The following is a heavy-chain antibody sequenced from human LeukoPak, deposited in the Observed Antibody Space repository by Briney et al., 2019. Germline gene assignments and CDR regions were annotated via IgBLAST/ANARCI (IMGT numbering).Heavy chain of an antibody. CDR1: GGSFSGYY. Sequence: SETLSLTCAVYGGSFSGYYWSWIRQPPGKGLEWIGEINHSGSTNYNPSLKSRVTISVDTSKNQFSLKLSSVTAADTAVYYCARGARIPTDVWGKGTTVTVSS. J-gene: IGHJ6*04. CDR3: ARGARIPTDV. D-gene: IGHD2-2*02. CDR2: INHSGST. V-gene: IGHV4-34*01.